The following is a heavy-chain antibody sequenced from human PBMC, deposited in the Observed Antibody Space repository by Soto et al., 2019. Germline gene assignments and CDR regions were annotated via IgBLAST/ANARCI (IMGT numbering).Heavy chain of an antibody. CDR2: ISIDGSRT. J-gene: IGHJ5*02. V-gene: IGHV3-64*04. CDR1: GFILSIYA. Sequence: GGSLRLSCSGSGFILSIYAIHWARQAPGKGLEYVSFISIDGSRTHYEDSVKGRFTISRDNAKNSLYLQMNSLRVEDTAVYYCARDNTWFDPWGQGTLVTVSS. D-gene: IGHD5-18*01. CDR3: ARDNTWFDP.